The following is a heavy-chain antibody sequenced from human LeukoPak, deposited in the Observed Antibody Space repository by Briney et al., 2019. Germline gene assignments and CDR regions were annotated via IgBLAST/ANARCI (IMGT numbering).Heavy chain of an antibody. J-gene: IGHJ1*01. CDR2: FDPEDGET. CDR3: ATAYRRYDSSGYDH. V-gene: IGHV1-24*01. D-gene: IGHD3-22*01. Sequence: ASVKVSCKVSGYTLTELSMHWVRQAPGKGLEWMGGFDPEDGETIYAQKFQGRVTMTEDTSTDTAYMELSSLRSEDTAVYYCATAYRRYDSSGYDHCGQGTLVTVSS. CDR1: GYTLTELS.